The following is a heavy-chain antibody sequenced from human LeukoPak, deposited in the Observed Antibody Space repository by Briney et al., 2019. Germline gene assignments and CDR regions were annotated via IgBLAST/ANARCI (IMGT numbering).Heavy chain of an antibody. CDR2: IYSSGST. Sequence: SETLSLTCTVSGGSISSYYWSWIRQPAGKGLEWIGRIYSSGSTNYNPSLRSRVTMSVATSKNQFSLKLNSVTAADTAVYYCARDMRVVVGTFDYWGQGTLVTVSS. CDR1: GGSISSYY. D-gene: IGHD3-22*01. CDR3: ARDMRVVVGTFDY. V-gene: IGHV4-4*07. J-gene: IGHJ4*02.